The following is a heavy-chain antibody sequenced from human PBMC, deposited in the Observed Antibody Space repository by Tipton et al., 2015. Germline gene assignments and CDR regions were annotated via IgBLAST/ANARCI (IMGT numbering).Heavy chain of an antibody. J-gene: IGHJ4*02. CDR2: INQDGSEK. V-gene: IGHV3-7*01. CDR3: ARDAPGTTFDH. Sequence: SLRLSCAASGFTFTSYWMSWVRQAPGEGLEWVANINQDGSEKYYVDSVKGRFTISRDNAKNSLYLEMSSLRAEDTAVYYCARDAPGTTFDHWGQGALVTVSS. CDR1: GFTFTSYW. D-gene: IGHD6-13*01.